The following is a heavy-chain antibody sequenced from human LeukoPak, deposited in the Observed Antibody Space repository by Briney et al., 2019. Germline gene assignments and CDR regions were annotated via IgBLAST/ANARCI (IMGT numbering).Heavy chain of an antibody. J-gene: IGHJ4*02. Sequence: PGGSLRLSCEASGFTFTRFGMHWVRQAPGKGLEWVAFIRYDESNKYYADSVKGRFTISRDNSKNTLYLQMNSLRAEDTAVYYCAKGPYYYDSSGLDYWGQGTLVTVSS. CDR3: AKGPYYYDSSGLDY. D-gene: IGHD3-22*01. V-gene: IGHV3-30*02. CDR1: GFTFTRFG. CDR2: IRYDESNK.